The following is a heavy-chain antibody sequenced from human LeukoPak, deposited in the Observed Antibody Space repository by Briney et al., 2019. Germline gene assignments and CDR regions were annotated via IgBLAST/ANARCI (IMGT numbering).Heavy chain of an antibody. CDR3: ARHPYGVLDY. D-gene: IGHD4-17*01. CDR2: ISWNSGSI. CDR1: GFTFDDYA. V-gene: IGHV3-9*01. J-gene: IGHJ4*02. Sequence: GGSLRLSCAASGFTFDDYAMHWVRQAPGKGLEWVSGISWNSGSIGYADSVKGRFTISRDNAKNSLYLQMNSLRAEDTAVYYCARHPYGVLDYWGQGTLVTVSS.